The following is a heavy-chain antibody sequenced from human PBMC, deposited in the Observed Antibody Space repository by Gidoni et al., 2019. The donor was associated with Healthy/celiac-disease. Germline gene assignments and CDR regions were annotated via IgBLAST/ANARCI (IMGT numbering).Heavy chain of an antibody. CDR2: IKQDGSEK. CDR3: ARQGVPAAISARHPHWFDP. J-gene: IGHJ5*02. D-gene: IGHD2-2*01. V-gene: IGHV3-7*01. CDR1: GFTFSSYW. Sequence: EVQLVESGGGLVQPGGSLRLSCAASGFTFSSYWMSWVRQAPGKGLEWVANIKQDGSEKYYVDSVKGRFTISRDNAKNSLYLQMNSLRAEDTAVYYCARQGVPAAISARHPHWFDPWGQGTLVTVSS.